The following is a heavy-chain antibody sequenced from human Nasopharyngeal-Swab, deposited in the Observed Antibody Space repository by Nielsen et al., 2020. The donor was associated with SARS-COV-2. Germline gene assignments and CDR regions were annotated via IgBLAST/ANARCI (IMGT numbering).Heavy chain of an antibody. V-gene: IGHV3-30*18. CDR1: GFTFRSYG. CDR2: ISYDGTEK. D-gene: IGHD4-23*01. J-gene: IGHJ6*02. Sequence: GESLKIPCAASGFTFRSYGMPWVRQAPGTGLDWVAVISYDGTEKYDADSVKGRFTISRDNAKNTLFLQMNSLRVEDTAVYYCAKEPKLDAGGLYYYYYGVDVWGQGTTVTVSS. CDR3: AKEPKLDAGGLYYYYYGVDV.